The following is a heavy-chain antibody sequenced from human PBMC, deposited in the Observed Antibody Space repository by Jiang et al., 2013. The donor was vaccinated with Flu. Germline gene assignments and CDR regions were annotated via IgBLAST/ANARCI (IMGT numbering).Heavy chain of an antibody. J-gene: IGHJ5*01. Sequence: VESGAEVKEPGESLRISCEGSGYRFTNHWINWVRQMPGKGLEWMGRIDPSDSYTTYSPSFEGHVTFSTDRSTSTAYLQWSSLKASDTAMYYCARQYSSAYYAGVWFDSWGQGTLGHRLL. CDR1: GYRFTNHW. CDR3: ARQYSSAYYAGVWFDS. D-gene: IGHD6-19*01. V-gene: IGHV5-10-1*03. CDR2: IDPSDSYT.